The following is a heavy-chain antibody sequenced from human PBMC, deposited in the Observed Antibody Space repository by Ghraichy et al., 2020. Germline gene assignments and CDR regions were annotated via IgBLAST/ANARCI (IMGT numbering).Heavy chain of an antibody. CDR3: ARARRFNWNDSYDC. D-gene: IGHD1-1*01. J-gene: IGHJ4*02. Sequence: SQTLSLTCAVHGNSISGYFWSWVRQPPGEGLEWIGEINHRGDTYYNPSLESRVTMSVDMSNDQFSLRLTFVTAADTAIYYCARARRFNWNDSYDCWGQGSLVIVSS. CDR2: INHRGDT. V-gene: IGHV4-34*01. CDR1: GNSISGYF.